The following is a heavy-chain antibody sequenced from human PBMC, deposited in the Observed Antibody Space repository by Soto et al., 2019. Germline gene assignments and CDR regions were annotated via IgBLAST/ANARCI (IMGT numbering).Heavy chain of an antibody. CDR3: ARGQEGVVATH. CDR2: VKDGGHT. J-gene: IGHJ4*02. CDR1: GGSLSGYY. D-gene: IGHD5-12*01. V-gene: IGHV4-34*01. Sequence: QVQLQQWGAGLLKPSETLSLNCAVTGGSLSGYYWSWIRQPPGKGLEWIGEVKDGGHTNYSPSLRGRVTIPSDTSNNQCSRRLNSVTAADTGVYYCARGQEGVVATHWDQGSLVTVSS.